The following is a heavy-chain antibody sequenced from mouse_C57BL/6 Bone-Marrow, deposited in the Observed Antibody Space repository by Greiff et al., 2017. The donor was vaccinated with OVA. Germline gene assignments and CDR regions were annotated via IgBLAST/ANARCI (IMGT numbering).Heavy chain of an antibody. Sequence: VKLQESGAELARPGASVKLSCKASGYTFTSYGISWVKQRTGQGLEWIGEIYPRSGNTYYNEKFKGTATLTADKSSRTAYMELRSLTSEDSAVYFCATSISGGYFDVWGTGTTVTVSS. CDR2: IYPRSGNT. CDR3: ATSISGGYFDV. V-gene: IGHV1-81*01. CDR1: GYTFTSYG. D-gene: IGHD1-1*01. J-gene: IGHJ1*03.